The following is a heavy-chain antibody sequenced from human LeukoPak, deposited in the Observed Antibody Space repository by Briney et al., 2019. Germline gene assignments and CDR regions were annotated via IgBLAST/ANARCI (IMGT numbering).Heavy chain of an antibody. J-gene: IGHJ3*02. CDR1: GGSISSYY. CDR2: IYYSGST. V-gene: IGHV4-59*01. CDR3: ARSDSSGYHIEAFDI. Sequence: SETLSLTCTVSGGSISSYYWSWIRQPPGKGLEWIGYIYYSGSTNYNPSLKSRVTISVDTSKNQFSLKLSSVTAAGTAVYYCARSDSSGYHIEAFDIWGQGTMVTVSS. D-gene: IGHD3-22*01.